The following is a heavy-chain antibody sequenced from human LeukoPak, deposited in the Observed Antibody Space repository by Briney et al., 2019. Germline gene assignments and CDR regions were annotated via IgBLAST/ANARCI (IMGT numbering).Heavy chain of an antibody. V-gene: IGHV3-48*03. CDR3: ARDTYGMDV. Sequence: GGSLRLSCAASGFTLSGYEMNWVRQAPGKGLEWVSYISTSGTIIYYADSVKGRFTVSRDNAKNSLYLQMNSLRAEDTAVYYCARDTYGMDVWGQGTTVTVSS. CDR2: ISTSGTII. CDR1: GFTLSGYE. J-gene: IGHJ6*02.